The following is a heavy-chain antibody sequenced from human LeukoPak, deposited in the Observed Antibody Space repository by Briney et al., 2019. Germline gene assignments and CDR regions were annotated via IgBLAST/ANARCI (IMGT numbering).Heavy chain of an antibody. CDR1: GYSIGSGYY. V-gene: IGHV4-38-2*02. CDR2: IYLSGST. Sequence: PSETLSLTCTVSGYSIGSGYYWGWIRQPPGKGLEWIGSIYLSGSTHYNPSLKSRVTISVDTSKNQFSLKLSSVTAADTAVYYCARDTAMVSLDYWGQGTLVTVSS. J-gene: IGHJ4*02. D-gene: IGHD5-18*01. CDR3: ARDTAMVSLDY.